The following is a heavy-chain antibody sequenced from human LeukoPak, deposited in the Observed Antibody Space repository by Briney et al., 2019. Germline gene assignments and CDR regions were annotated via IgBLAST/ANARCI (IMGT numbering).Heavy chain of an antibody. D-gene: IGHD3-16*02. CDR1: GYTFTGYY. CDR2: IIPIFGTA. Sequence: SVKVSCKASGYTFTGYYMHWVRQAPGQGLEWMGGIIPIFGTANYAQKFQGRVTITADKSTSTAYMELSSLRSEDTAVYYCASVAYDYVWGSYRSPLDYWGQGTLVTVSS. V-gene: IGHV1-69*06. J-gene: IGHJ4*02. CDR3: ASVAYDYVWGSYRSPLDY.